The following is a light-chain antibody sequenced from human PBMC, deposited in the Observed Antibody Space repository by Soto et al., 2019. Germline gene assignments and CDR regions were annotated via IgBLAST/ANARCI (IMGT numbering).Light chain of an antibody. Sequence: QSALTQPASVSGFPGRSITISCTGTSSVVGGYNYVSWYQQHPGKAPKLMIYDVSNRPSGVSNRFSGSKSGNTASLTISGLQAEDEADYYCSSYTSSSTYVFGTGTKVTVL. J-gene: IGLJ1*01. CDR2: DVS. CDR1: SSVVGGYNY. V-gene: IGLV2-14*01. CDR3: SSYTSSSTYV.